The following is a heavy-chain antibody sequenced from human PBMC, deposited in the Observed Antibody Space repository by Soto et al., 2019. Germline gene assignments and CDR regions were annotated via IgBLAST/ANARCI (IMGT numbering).Heavy chain of an antibody. D-gene: IGHD1-26*01. CDR2: ISAYTANT. V-gene: IGHV1-18*01. J-gene: IGHJ4*01. CDR3: ARENSGSYHRHFDY. Sequence: ASVKVSCKASGYTLPNFGLSWVRQAPGQGLEWMGCISAYTANTNYAQKLQDRVTMTTDTSTSTAFLELRSLRSDDTAVYCCARENSGSYHRHFDYWGQGTLVTVSS. CDR1: GYTLPNFG.